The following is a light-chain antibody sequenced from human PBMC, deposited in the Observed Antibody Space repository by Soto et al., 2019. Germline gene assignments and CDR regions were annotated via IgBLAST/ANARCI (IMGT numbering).Light chain of an antibody. CDR3: QQYGSSPPLRYT. Sequence: EIVLTQSPGTLSLSPGERATLSCRASQSVSSSYLAWYQQKPGQAPRLLIYGASSRATGIPDRFSGSGSGTDFTLTISRLEPEDFAGYYCQQYGSSPPLRYTFGQGTKLEIK. J-gene: IGKJ2*01. CDR2: GAS. CDR1: QSVSSSY. V-gene: IGKV3-20*01.